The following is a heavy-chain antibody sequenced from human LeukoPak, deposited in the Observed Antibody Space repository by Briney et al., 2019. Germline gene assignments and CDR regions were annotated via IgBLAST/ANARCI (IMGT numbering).Heavy chain of an antibody. J-gene: IGHJ6*03. CDR1: GYTFTSYD. D-gene: IGHD5-18*01. V-gene: IGHV1-8*01. CDR2: MNPNSGNT. Sequence: ASVKVSCKGSGYTFTSYDINWVRQATGQGLEWMGWMNPNSGNTGYAQKFQGRVTMTRNTSISTAYMELSSLRSGDTAVYYCARAHGVAMAKGGYYYYYMDVWGKGTTVTISS. CDR3: ARAHGVAMAKGGYYYYYMDV.